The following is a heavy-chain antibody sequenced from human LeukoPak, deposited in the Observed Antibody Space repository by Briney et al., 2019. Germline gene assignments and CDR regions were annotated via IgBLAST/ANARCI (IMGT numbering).Heavy chain of an antibody. D-gene: IGHD6-13*01. J-gene: IGHJ4*02. Sequence: GGSLRLSCAASGFTFSSYAMSWVRQAPGKGLEWVSVICSGGSTYYADSVKGRFTISRDNSKNTLYLQMNSLRAEDTAVYYCARGGPAAGRFDYWGQGTLVTVSS. CDR1: GFTFSSYA. V-gene: IGHV3-66*01. CDR2: ICSGGST. CDR3: ARGGPAAGRFDY.